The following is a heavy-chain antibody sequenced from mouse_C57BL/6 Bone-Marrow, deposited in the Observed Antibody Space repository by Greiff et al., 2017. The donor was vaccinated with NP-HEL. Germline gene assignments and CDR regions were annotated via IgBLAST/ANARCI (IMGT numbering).Heavy chain of an antibody. J-gene: IGHJ2*01. CDR1: GYSITSGYY. CDR2: ISYDGSN. Sequence: VQLKQSGPGLVKPSQSLSLTCSVTGYSITSGYYWNWIRQFPGNKLEWMGYISYDGSNNYNPSLKNRISITRDTSKNQFFLKLNSVTTEDTATYYCARQFITTVVATDWGQGTTLTVSS. CDR3: ARQFITTVVATD. V-gene: IGHV3-6*01. D-gene: IGHD1-1*01.